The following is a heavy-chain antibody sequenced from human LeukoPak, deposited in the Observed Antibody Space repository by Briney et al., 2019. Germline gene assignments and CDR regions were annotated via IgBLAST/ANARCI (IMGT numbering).Heavy chain of an antibody. CDR3: ARTLPRPAPYYYYGMDV. V-gene: IGHV3-30*03. CDR1: GFTFSSYG. CDR2: ISYDGSNK. J-gene: IGHJ6*02. Sequence: PGGSLRLSCAASGFTFSSYGMHWVRQAPGKGLEWVAVISYDGSNKYYADSVKGRFTISRDNSKNTLYLQMNSLRAEDTAVYYCARTLPRPAPYYYYGMDVWGQGTTVTVSS.